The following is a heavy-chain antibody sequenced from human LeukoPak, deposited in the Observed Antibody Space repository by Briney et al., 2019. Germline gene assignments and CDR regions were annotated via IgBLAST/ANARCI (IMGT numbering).Heavy chain of an antibody. V-gene: IGHV1-18*01. CDR1: AYIFSRYV. D-gene: IGHD3-10*01. J-gene: IGHJ5*02. CDR2: ISGYNGNI. Sequence: ASVKVSCKASAYIFSRYVISWVRQAPGQGLEWMGWISGYNGNIKYQPMLQGRVTMTTDTSTSTAYMELSSLRSEDTAVYYCARGKWFGELSSNWFDPWGQGTLVTVSS. CDR3: ARGKWFGELSSNWFDP.